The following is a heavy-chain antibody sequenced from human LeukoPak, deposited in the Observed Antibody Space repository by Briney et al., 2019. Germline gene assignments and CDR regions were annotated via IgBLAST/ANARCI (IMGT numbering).Heavy chain of an antibody. D-gene: IGHD3-10*01. V-gene: IGHV1-2*02. J-gene: IGHJ4*02. CDR1: GYTFTDYY. CDR2: INPNTGGT. Sequence: ASVKVSCKTSGYTFTDYYMHWVRQAPGQGLEWMGWINPNTGGTTYAQKFQGRVTMTRDTSITTAYMELTRLTSDDTAVYYCARALPPRGLTAYWGQGTLVTVSS. CDR3: ARALPPRGLTAY.